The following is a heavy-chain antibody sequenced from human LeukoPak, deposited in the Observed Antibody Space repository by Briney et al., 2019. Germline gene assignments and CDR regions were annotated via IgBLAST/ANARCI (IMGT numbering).Heavy chain of an antibody. CDR1: GLTFSNAW. J-gene: IGHJ4*02. CDR3: TTVQSLDCTSTTRCLGHQ. D-gene: IGHD2-2*01. CDR2: IHSKTDGETT. Sequence: GSLSLSYAASGLTFSNAWLSWVRQAPGKGLEWVGLIHSKTDGETTDYAAPLTGRFTVSRDDSKNTRYLHMNSLKTDDTSMDYCTTVQSLDCTSTTRCLGHQGGRGPLLTVSS. V-gene: IGHV3-15*01.